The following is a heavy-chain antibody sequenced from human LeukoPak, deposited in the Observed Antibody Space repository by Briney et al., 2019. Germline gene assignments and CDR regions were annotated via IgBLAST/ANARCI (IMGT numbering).Heavy chain of an antibody. CDR2: IKKDGSEK. D-gene: IGHD2-15*01. J-gene: IGHJ4*02. V-gene: IGHV3-7*01. CDR1: GFTFSSDW. Sequence: GGSLRLSCAASGFTFSSDWMTWVRQAQGKGLGWVANIKKDGSEKYYVDSVKGRFTPSRDNAKNSVYMQTNSLRAEDTAVYSCARQRRYCSGDSCYQRTFDFWGQGTLVTVSS. CDR3: ARQRRYCSGDSCYQRTFDF.